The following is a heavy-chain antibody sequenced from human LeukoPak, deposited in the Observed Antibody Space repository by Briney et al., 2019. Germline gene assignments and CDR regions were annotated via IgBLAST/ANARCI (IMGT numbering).Heavy chain of an antibody. CDR3: AGNDNRYDSRGHYADY. D-gene: IGHD3-22*01. Sequence: GSLRLSCAASGFTFSSYGMSWIRQPPGKGLEWIGEINHSGSTNYNPSLKSRVTISVDTSKNQFSLNLSSVTAADTAVYYCAGNDNRYDSRGHYADYWGQGTLVTVSS. CDR2: INHSGST. V-gene: IGHV4-34*08. CDR1: GFTFSSYG. J-gene: IGHJ4*02.